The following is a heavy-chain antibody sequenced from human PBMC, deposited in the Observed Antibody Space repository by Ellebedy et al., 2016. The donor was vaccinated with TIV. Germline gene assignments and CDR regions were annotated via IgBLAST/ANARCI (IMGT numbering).Heavy chain of an antibody. D-gene: IGHD1-26*01. Sequence: ASVKVSCKASGYTFTSYYMHWVRQAPGQGLEWMGIINPSGGSTSYAQKLQGRVTMTRDTSTSTVYMELSSLRSEDTAVYYCARAGSSYPYFDYWGQGTLVTVSS. V-gene: IGHV1-46*01. CDR2: INPSGGST. CDR1: GYTFTSYY. CDR3: ARAGSSYPYFDY. J-gene: IGHJ4*02.